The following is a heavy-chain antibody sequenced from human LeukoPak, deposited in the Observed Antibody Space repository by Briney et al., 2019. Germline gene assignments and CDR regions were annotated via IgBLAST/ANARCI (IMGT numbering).Heavy chain of an antibody. Sequence: GRSLRLSCAASGFTFSSYAMHWVRQAPGKGLEWVAVISYDGSNKYYADSVKGRFTISRDKSKNTLYLQMNSLRAEDTAVYYCARDSAYSGYDHAFDIWGQGTMVTVSS. D-gene: IGHD5-12*01. V-gene: IGHV3-30*04. CDR3: ARDSAYSGYDHAFDI. J-gene: IGHJ3*02. CDR1: GFTFSSYA. CDR2: ISYDGSNK.